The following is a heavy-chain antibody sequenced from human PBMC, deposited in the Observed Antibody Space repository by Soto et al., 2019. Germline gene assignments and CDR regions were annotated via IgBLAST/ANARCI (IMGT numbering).Heavy chain of an antibody. J-gene: IGHJ3*01. V-gene: IGHV3-23*01. D-gene: IGHD6-19*01. CDR3: AKELRGGLVAFDV. CDR1: GFTFSHIA. Sequence: EVQLLESGGGLVHPGGSLRLSCTASGFTFSHIAMNWVRLAPGKGLEWVSIIGDSGDHTYYADSVKGRFSISRDNAKNTVDLELSSLRDEGTAIYYSAKELRGGLVAFDVWGQGAMVIVSS. CDR2: IGDSGDHT.